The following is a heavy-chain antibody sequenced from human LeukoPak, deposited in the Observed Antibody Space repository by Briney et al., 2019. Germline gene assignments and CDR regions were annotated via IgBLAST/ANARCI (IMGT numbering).Heavy chain of an antibody. D-gene: IGHD4-17*01. CDR3: ARSKGDYGFDY. Sequence: SETLSLTCAVYGGSFSRYYWSWIRQPPGKGLEWIGEINHSGSTYYNPSLKSRVTISVDRSKNQFSLKLSSVTAADTAVYYCARSKGDYGFDYWGQGTLVTVSS. CDR1: GGSFSRYY. CDR2: INHSGST. V-gene: IGHV4-34*01. J-gene: IGHJ4*02.